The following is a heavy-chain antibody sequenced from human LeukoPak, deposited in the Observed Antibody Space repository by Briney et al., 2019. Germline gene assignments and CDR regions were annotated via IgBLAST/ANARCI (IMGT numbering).Heavy chain of an antibody. Sequence: ASVTVPCKASGYTFHNYYFTWVRQAPGQGLEWMGWISAHNYNTKYAQRFQGRVTMTADTSTTTAYMELRSLRSDDTAVYYCARVADFGSVSHLFYEWGQVTLVAVSS. J-gene: IGHJ4*02. CDR1: GYTFHNYY. D-gene: IGHD3-10*01. CDR3: ARVADFGSVSHLFYE. CDR2: ISAHNYNT. V-gene: IGHV1-18*01.